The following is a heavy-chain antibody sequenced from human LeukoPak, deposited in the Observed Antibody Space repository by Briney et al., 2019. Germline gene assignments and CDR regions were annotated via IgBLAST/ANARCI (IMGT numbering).Heavy chain of an antibody. Sequence: GESLKISCKGSGYSFTSYWIGWVRQMPGKGLEWMGIIYPGDSDTRYSPSFQGQVTISADKSISTAYLQWSSLKASDTAVYYCARKGYYYDSSGPHNYYYGMDVWGQGTTVTASS. CDR1: GYSFTSYW. V-gene: IGHV5-51*01. D-gene: IGHD3-22*01. CDR3: ARKGYYYDSSGPHNYYYGMDV. CDR2: IYPGDSDT. J-gene: IGHJ6*02.